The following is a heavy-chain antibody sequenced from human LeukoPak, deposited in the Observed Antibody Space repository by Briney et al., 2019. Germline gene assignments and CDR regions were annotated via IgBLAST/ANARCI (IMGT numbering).Heavy chain of an antibody. CDR2: ISSSGSTI. V-gene: IGHV3-11*01. CDR3: ARGVSVVVTAMNAFDI. J-gene: IGHJ3*02. D-gene: IGHD2-21*02. CDR1: GFTFSVCY. Sequence: GGSLRLSCAASGFTFSVCYMSWIRQAPGKGLEWVSYISSSGSTIYYADSVKGRFTISRDNAKNSLYLQMNSLRAEDTAVYYCARGVSVVVTAMNAFDIWGQGTMVTVSS.